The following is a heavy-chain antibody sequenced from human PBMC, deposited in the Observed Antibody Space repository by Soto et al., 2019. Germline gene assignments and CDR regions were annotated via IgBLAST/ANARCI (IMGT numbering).Heavy chain of an antibody. CDR2: IYYSGST. J-gene: IGHJ6*02. CDR1: GGSISSGGYY. Sequence: PSETLSLTCTVSGGSISSGGYYWSWIRQHPGKGLEWIGYIYYSGSTYYNPSLKSRVTISVDTSKIQFSLKLSSVTAADRAVYYCARAPPLYGMDDWGQGTTVTVSS. V-gene: IGHV4-31*03. CDR3: ARAPPLYGMDD.